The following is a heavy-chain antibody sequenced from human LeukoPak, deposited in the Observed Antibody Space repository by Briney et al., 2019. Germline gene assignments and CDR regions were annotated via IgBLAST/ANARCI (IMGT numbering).Heavy chain of an antibody. J-gene: IGHJ4*02. CDR2: IYPGDSDT. CDR3: ARHSEGAYYYDSSGQIDYDY. V-gene: IGHV5-51*01. CDR1: GYSFTSYW. Sequence: GESLKIFCKGSGYSFTSYWIGWVRQMPGKGLEWMGIIYPGDSDTRYSPSFQGQVTISADKSISTAYLQWSSLKASDTAMYYCARHSEGAYYYDSSGQIDYDYWGQGTLVTVSS. D-gene: IGHD3-22*01.